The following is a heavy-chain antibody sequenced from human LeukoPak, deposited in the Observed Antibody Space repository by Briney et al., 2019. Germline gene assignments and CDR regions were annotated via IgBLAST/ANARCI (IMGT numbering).Heavy chain of an antibody. D-gene: IGHD3-10*01. Sequence: SETLSLTCTVSGGSISSYYWSWIRQPAGKGLEWIGRIYTSGSTNYNPSLKSRVNMSVDTSKNQFSLKLSSVTAADTAVYYCVGGYGSAPYNWFDPWGQGTLVTVSS. CDR3: VGGYGSAPYNWFDP. CDR2: IYTSGST. V-gene: IGHV4-4*07. J-gene: IGHJ5*02. CDR1: GGSISSYY.